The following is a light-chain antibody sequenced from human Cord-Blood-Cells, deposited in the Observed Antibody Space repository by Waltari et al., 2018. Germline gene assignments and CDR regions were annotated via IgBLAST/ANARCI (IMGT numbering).Light chain of an antibody. CDR3: SSYAGSNNPVV. V-gene: IGLV2-8*01. CDR1: SSDVGGHNY. CDR2: EVS. J-gene: IGLJ2*01. Sequence: QSALTQPPSASGSPGQSVTISCTGTSSDVGGHNYASWYQQHPGKAPKLMIYEVSKRPSGVPNRFSGSKSGNTASLTVSGLQAEDEADYYCSSYAGSNNPVVFGGGTKLTVL.